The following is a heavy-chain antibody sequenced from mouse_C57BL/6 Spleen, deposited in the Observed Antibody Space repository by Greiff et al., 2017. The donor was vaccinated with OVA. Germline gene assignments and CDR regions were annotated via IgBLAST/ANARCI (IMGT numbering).Heavy chain of an antibody. CDR3: AGHYYGSSYRGWYFDV. V-gene: IGHV1-82*01. J-gene: IGHJ1*03. CDR2: IYPGDGDT. CDR1: GYAFSSSW. D-gene: IGHD1-1*01. Sequence: QVQLKESGPELVKPGASVKISCKASGYAFSSSWMNWVKQRPGKGLEWIGRIYPGDGDTNYNGKFKGKATLTADKSSSTAYMQLSSLTSEDSAVYFCAGHYYGSSYRGWYFDVWGTGTTVTVSS.